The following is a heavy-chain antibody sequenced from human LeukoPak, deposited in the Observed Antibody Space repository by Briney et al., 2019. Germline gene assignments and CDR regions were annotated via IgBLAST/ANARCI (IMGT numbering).Heavy chain of an antibody. V-gene: IGHV3-23*01. Sequence: GGSLRLSCAASGFTFSTYAMSWVRQAPGKGLECVSALSGNGNTIYYADSVKGRFTISRDNSKNTLSLQMNSLRAEDTAVYYCAKAGYSYGTYYFDYWGQGTLVTVSS. CDR1: GFTFSTYA. CDR2: LSGNGNTI. J-gene: IGHJ4*02. D-gene: IGHD5-18*01. CDR3: AKAGYSYGTYYFDY.